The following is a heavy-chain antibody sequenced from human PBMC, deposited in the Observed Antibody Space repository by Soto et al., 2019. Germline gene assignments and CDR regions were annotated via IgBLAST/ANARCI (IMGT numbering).Heavy chain of an antibody. D-gene: IGHD4-17*01. Sequence: GQMLESGGGLVHPGGSLRLSCVASGFTFFNYGMTWVRQGPGKGLEWVSSISGTGDRTYYADSVKGRFTISRDNSKNTLYLQMDSLRAEDTAVYFCGKDPNGDYVGTFDMWGQGTTVTVSS. CDR1: GFTFFNYG. J-gene: IGHJ3*02. V-gene: IGHV3-23*01. CDR3: GKDPNGDYVGTFDM. CDR2: ISGTGDRT.